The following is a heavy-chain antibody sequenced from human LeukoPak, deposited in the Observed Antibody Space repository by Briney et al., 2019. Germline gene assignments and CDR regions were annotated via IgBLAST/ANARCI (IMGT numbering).Heavy chain of an antibody. Sequence: SETLSLTCAVYGGSFSGYYWSWIRQPPGKGLEWIGEINHSGSTNYNPSLKSRVTISVDTSKNQFSLKLSSVTAADTAVYYCASHPLGYCSSTSCYPWWFDPWGQGTLVTVSS. CDR2: INHSGST. CDR1: GGSFSGYY. D-gene: IGHD2-2*01. J-gene: IGHJ5*02. V-gene: IGHV4-34*01. CDR3: ASHPLGYCSSTSCYPWWFDP.